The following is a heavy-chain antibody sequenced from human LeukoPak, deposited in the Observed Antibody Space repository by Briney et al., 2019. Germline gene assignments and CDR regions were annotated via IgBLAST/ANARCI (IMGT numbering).Heavy chain of an antibody. J-gene: IGHJ6*02. CDR1: GGTFSSYA. D-gene: IGHD3-10*01. V-gene: IGHV1-69*04. Sequence: SVKVSCKASGGTFSSYAISWVRRAPGQGLEWMGRIIPILGIANYAQKFQGRVTITADKSTSTAYMELSSLRSEDTAVYYCARASITMVRGVRSYYYYGMDVWGQGTTVTVSS. CDR3: ARASITMVRGVRSYYYYGMDV. CDR2: IIPILGIA.